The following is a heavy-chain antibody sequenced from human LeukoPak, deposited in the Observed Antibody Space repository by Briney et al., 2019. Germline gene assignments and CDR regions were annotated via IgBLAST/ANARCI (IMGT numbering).Heavy chain of an antibody. V-gene: IGHV4-59*01. CDR3: ARAYDSSGYYLF. J-gene: IGHJ4*02. CDR2: IYYSGST. Sequence: SETLSLTCTVSGGSICSYYWSWIREPPGKGVEWTGYIYYSGSTNYNPSLKSRVTISVDTSKNQFSLKLSSVTAADTAVYYCARAYDSSGYYLFWGQGTLVTVSS. D-gene: IGHD3-22*01. CDR1: GGSICSYY.